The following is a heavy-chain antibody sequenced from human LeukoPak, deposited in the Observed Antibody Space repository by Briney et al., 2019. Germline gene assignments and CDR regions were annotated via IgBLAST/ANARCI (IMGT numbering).Heavy chain of an antibody. CDR2: ISGSGGST. V-gene: IGHV3-23*01. Sequence: GGSLRLSWAPSGFTFSSYAMSWVRQAPGKGLEWVSAISGSGGSTYYADSVKGRLTISRDNSKNTLYLQMNSLRAEDTAVYYCAKDIAAAGLDAFDIWGQGTMVTVS. D-gene: IGHD6-13*01. CDR3: AKDIAAAGLDAFDI. CDR1: GFTFSSYA. J-gene: IGHJ3*02.